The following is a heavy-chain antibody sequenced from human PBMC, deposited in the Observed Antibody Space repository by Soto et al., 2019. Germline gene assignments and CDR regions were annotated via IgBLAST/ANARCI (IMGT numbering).Heavy chain of an antibody. CDR1: GFTFSSYA. CDR3: ARGGSGSYYDY. J-gene: IGHJ4*02. V-gene: IGHV3-23*01. Sequence: EVQLLESGGGLVQPGGSLRLSCAASGFTFSSYAMRWVRQAPGKGLEWVSAISGSGGSTYYADSVKGRFTISRDKSKNTLYLKMNSLRAEDTAVYSCARGGSGSYYDYWGQGTLVIVSS. D-gene: IGHD1-26*01. CDR2: ISGSGGST.